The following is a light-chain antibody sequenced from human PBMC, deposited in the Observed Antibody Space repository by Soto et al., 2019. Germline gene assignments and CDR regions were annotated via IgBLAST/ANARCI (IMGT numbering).Light chain of an antibody. Sequence: DIQMTQSPSSLSASVGDRVTITCRTSQSITNYVNWYQQKPGRAHKLLIYIASSLQSGVPSRFSGSGAGTDFTLTISSLQPEDFATYYCQQTYSFPRTCGQGTKVDVK. CDR2: IAS. V-gene: IGKV1-39*01. J-gene: IGKJ1*01. CDR3: QQTYSFPRT. CDR1: QSITNY.